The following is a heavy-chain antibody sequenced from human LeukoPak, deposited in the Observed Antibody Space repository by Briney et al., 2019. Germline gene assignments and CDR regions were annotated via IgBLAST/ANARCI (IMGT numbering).Heavy chain of an antibody. CDR2: INQDGSEK. Sequence: PGGSLRLSCAASGFTFSRYWMTWVRQSPGKGLEWVANINQDGSEKYYGDSVTGRFTISRDNAENSLFLQMNSLRADDTGVYYCARAREAPANVFPDHWGQGVVVTVS. CDR1: GFTFSRYW. CDR3: ARAREAPANVFPDH. J-gene: IGHJ4*02. D-gene: IGHD2-15*01. V-gene: IGHV3-7*01.